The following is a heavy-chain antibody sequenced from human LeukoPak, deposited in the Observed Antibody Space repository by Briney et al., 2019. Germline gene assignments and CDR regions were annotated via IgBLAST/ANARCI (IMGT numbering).Heavy chain of an antibody. D-gene: IGHD1-1*01. V-gene: IGHV3-7*01. CDR3: ARAGPTGNLLYWYFDL. CDR2: IKQDGSEK. J-gene: IGHJ2*01. Sequence: PGGSLRLSCAASGFTFSSYWMSWVRQAPGKGLEWVANIKQDGSEKYYVDSVKGRFTISRDNAKNSLYLQMDSLRAEDTAVYYCARAGPTGNLLYWYFDLWGRGTLVTVSP. CDR1: GFTFSSYW.